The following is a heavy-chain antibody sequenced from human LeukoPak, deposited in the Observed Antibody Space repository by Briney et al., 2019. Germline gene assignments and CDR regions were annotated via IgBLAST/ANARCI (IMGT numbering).Heavy chain of an antibody. CDR1: SASISSGNDY. Sequence: PSETLSLTCTVSSASISSGNDYWSWIRQPPGKGLEWIGHIYYGGSTYYNPSLKSRLNISVDTSKNQFSLKLNSVTAADTAVYYCARDYLYWGQGTLVIVSS. CDR3: ARDYLY. CDR2: IYYGGST. V-gene: IGHV4-30-4*01. J-gene: IGHJ4*02.